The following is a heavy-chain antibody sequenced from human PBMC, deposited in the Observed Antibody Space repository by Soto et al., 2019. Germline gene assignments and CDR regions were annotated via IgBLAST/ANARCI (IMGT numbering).Heavy chain of an antibody. CDR3: AKGGHYYDSSGYSSNWFDP. J-gene: IGHJ5*02. Sequence: GGSLRLSCAASGFTFSSYAMSWVRQAPGKGLEWVSAISGSGGSTYYADSVKGRFTNTRDNSKNRLYLQMNSLRAEDTAVYYCAKGGHYYDSSGYSSNWFDPWGQGTLVTVSS. V-gene: IGHV3-23*01. D-gene: IGHD3-22*01. CDR2: ISGSGGST. CDR1: GFTFSSYA.